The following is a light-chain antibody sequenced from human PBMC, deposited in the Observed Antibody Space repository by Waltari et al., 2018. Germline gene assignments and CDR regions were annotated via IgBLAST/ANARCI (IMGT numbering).Light chain of an antibody. J-gene: IGLJ1*01. CDR2: EVT. CDR3: TSYTTIFTYV. Sequence: QSALTQPASVSGSPGQSITISCTGTSSDVGLYNYVSWYQQHPGKAPKLMIYEVTNRPSGVSDLFSGSKSGNTASLTISGLQAEDEADYYCTSYTTIFTYVFGTGTWVSVL. V-gene: IGLV2-14*01. CDR1: SSDVGLYNY.